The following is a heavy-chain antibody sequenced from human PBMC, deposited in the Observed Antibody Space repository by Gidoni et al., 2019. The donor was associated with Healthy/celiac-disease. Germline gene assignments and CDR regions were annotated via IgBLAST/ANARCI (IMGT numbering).Heavy chain of an antibody. CDR2: INHSGST. D-gene: IGHD2-15*01. J-gene: IGHJ5*02. CDR3: ARRERYCSGGSCYSWFDP. V-gene: IGHV4-34*01. CDR1: GGSFSGYY. Sequence: QVQLQQWGAGLLKPSETLSLTCAVYGGSFSGYYWSWIRQPPGKGLEWIGEINHSGSTNYNPPLKSRVTISVDTSKNQFSLKLSSVTAADTAVYYCARRERYCSGGSCYSWFDPWGQGTLVTVSS.